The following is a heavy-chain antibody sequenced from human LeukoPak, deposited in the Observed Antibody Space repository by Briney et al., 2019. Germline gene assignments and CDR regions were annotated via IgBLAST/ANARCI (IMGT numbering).Heavy chain of an antibody. CDR2: IYYSGST. Sequence: SETLSLTCTVSGGSISSSSYYWGWIRQPPGKGLEWIGSIYYSGSTYYNPSLKSRVTISVDTSKNQFSLKLSSVTAADTAVYYCAREGFFGPYYFDYWGQGTLVTVSS. CDR1: GGSISSSSYY. CDR3: AREGFFGPYYFDY. D-gene: IGHD3-16*01. J-gene: IGHJ4*02. V-gene: IGHV4-39*07.